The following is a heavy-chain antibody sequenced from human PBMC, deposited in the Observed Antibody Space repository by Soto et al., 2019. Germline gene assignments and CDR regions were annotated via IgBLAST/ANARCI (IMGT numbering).Heavy chain of an antibody. V-gene: IGHV3-23*01. D-gene: IGHD6-19*01. CDR1: GFTFSSYA. CDR2: ISGSGGST. CDR3: ARHISVAGMGFLYL. J-gene: IGHJ3*01. Sequence: EVQLLESGGGLVQPGGSLRLSCAASGFTFSSYAMSWVRQAPGKGLEWVSAISGSGGSTYYADSVKGRFTISRDNSKNTMDLQMNRVRAEDTAVYYWARHISVAGMGFLYLWGQGKMVNVSS.